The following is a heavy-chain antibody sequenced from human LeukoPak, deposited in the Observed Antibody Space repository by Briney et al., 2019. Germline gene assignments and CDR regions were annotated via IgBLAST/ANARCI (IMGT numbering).Heavy chain of an antibody. CDR3: AREGEIGYDLSDY. CDR1: GYTFTNYY. D-gene: IGHD5-12*01. J-gene: IGHJ4*02. Sequence: ASVNVSCKSSGYTFTNYYMNWVRQAPGQGLGWMGIINPSGGSTSYAQKFQGRVTVTRDTSTSTVYMELSSLRSEDTAMYYCAREGEIGYDLSDYWGQGTLVTVSS. V-gene: IGHV1-46*01. CDR2: INPSGGST.